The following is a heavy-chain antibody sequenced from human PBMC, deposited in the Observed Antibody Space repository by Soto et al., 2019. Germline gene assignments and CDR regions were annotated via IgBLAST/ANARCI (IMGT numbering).Heavy chain of an antibody. D-gene: IGHD3-16*01. J-gene: IGHJ4*02. CDR3: ARDWMGDWSDY. V-gene: IGHV3-33*01. CDR1: GFTFSSYG. CDR2: IWYDGSNK. Sequence: QVQLVESGGGVVQPGRSLRLSCAASGFTFSSYGMHWVRQAPGKGLEWVAVIWYDGSNKYYADSVKGRFTISRDNSKNPLYLQMNSLRAEDTAVYYCARDWMGDWSDYWGQGTLVTVSS.